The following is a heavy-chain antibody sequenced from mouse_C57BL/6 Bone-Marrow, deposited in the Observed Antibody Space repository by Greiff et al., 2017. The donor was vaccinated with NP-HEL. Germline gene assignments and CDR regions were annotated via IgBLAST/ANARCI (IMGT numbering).Heavy chain of an antibody. D-gene: IGHD1-1*01. CDR1: GYSITSDY. J-gene: IGHJ1*03. CDR2: ISYSGST. Sequence: EVKVVESGPGLAKPSHTLSLSCSVSGYSITSDYWNWIRKFPGKKLEYMGYISYSGSTYYYPSQNSRISITRETSKKEYYLQLKSVTTEDTATYCCASSTTWYFEGWGTGTTVT. V-gene: IGHV3-8*01. CDR3: ASSTTWYFEG.